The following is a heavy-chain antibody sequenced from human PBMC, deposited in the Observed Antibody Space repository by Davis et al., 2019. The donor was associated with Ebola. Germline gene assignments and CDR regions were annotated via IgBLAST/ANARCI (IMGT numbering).Heavy chain of an antibody. J-gene: IGHJ4*02. CDR3: AKGQLWSYFES. CDR2: IRNDGYLT. V-gene: IGHV3-30*02. CDR1: GFTFSSYG. D-gene: IGHD5-18*01. Sequence: GESLKISCAASGFTFSSYGMHWVRQAPGKGLEWVAFIRNDGYLTYYADSVKGRFTISRDNSKNTLYLQMNSLRPDDTAVYYCAKGQLWSYFESWGQGTLVTVSS.